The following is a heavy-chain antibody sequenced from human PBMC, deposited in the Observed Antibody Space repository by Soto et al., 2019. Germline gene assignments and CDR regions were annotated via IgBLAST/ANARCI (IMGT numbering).Heavy chain of an antibody. D-gene: IGHD6-13*01. CDR2: INTANDNT. Sequence: QVQLVQSGAEVKKPGASVKVSCRASGYTFTSYAIHWVRQAPGQRPEWMGWINTANDNTKYSQKFQGRVTITRDTSASIVYMDLSSLRSEDTAVYYCARGSSWSYFEYWGQGTLVTVSS. V-gene: IGHV1-3*04. CDR3: ARGSSWSYFEY. J-gene: IGHJ4*02. CDR1: GYTFTSYA.